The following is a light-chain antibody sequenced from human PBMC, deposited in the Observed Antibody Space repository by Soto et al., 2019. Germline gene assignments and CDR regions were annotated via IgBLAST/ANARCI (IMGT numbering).Light chain of an antibody. V-gene: IGLV4-69*01. CDR3: QIWGTYTHRM. J-gene: IGLJ3*02. Sequence: QLVPTQSPSASASLGASVKLTCTLSSGHSSYAIAWHQQQAETGPRFLMRVNSDGSHFKGDEIPDRFSGSSSGAERYLSISSLQSGDEADYYCQIWGTYTHRMFGGGTKLTVL. CDR1: SGHSSYA. CDR2: VNSDGSH.